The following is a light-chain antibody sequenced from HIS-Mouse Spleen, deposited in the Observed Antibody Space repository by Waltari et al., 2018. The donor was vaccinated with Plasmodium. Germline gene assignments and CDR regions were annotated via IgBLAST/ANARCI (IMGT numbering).Light chain of an antibody. Sequence: QSALTQPASVSGSPGQSITISCPGTSSDVGSSNIVSCYQQHPGKAPKLMIYEGSKRPSGVSNRFSGSKSGNTASLTISGLQAEDEADYYCCSYAGSSSWVFGGGTKLTVL. CDR3: CSYAGSSSWV. J-gene: IGLJ3*02. CDR1: SSDVGSSNI. CDR2: EGS. V-gene: IGLV2-23*01.